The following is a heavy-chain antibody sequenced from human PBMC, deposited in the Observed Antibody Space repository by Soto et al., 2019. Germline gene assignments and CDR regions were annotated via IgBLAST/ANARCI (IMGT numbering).Heavy chain of an antibody. Sequence: SDTLSLTCNVSGGSISNYYWTWVRQSPEKGLEWIGYMYYNGNINYNPSLKSRVTISIDTSKNQFSLTLKSVTAADTAVYYCASGGNWFDPWGQGVLVTVSS. J-gene: IGHJ5*02. CDR2: MYYNGNI. CDR1: GGSISNYY. CDR3: ASGGNWFDP. D-gene: IGHD3-16*01. V-gene: IGHV4-59*07.